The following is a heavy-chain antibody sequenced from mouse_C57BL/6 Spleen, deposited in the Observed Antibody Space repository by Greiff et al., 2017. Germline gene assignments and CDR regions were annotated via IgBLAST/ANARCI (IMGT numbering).Heavy chain of an antibody. J-gene: IGHJ3*01. D-gene: IGHD2-5*01. CDR3: TYSNLFAY. V-gene: IGHV14-4*01. CDR1: GFNIKDDY. Sequence: EVQLVESGAELVRPGASVKLSCTASGFNIKDDYMHWVKQRPEQGLEWIGWIDPENGDTEYASKFQGKATITADTSSNTAYLQLSSLTSEDTAVYYCTYSNLFAYWGQGTLVTVSA. CDR2: IDPENGDT.